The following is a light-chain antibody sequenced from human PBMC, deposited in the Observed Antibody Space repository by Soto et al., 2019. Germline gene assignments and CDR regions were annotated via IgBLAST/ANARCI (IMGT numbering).Light chain of an antibody. J-gene: IGKJ4*01. Sequence: DIVLTQSPDSLTVSLGERATINCKSSQSVSFGSIRKDYLAWYQQKPGQPPQLLIHWASTRESGVPDRFSGSGSGTDFTLTISSVQPEDVAVYYCQQYYFPLSFAGGSKVEIK. V-gene: IGKV4-1*01. CDR3: QQYYFPLS. CDR1: QSVSFGSIRKDY. CDR2: WAS.